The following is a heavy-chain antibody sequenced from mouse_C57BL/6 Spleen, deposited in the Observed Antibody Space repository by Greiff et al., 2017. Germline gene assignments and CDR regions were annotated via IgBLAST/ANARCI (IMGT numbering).Heavy chain of an antibody. CDR1: GYAFSSSW. CDR3: AREPLAY. V-gene: IGHV1-82*01. J-gene: IGHJ3*01. Sequence: VKLQESGPELVKPGASVKISCKASGYAFSSSWMNWVKQRPGKGLEWIGRIYPGDGDTNYNGKFKGKATLTADKSSSTAYMQLSSLTSEDSAVYFCAREPLAYWGQGTLVTVSA. CDR2: IYPGDGDT.